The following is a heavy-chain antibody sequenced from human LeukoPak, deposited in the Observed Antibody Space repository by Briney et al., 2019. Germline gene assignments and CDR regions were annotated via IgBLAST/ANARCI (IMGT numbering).Heavy chain of an antibody. Sequence: SETLSLTCTVSGGSISSNGYYWGWIRQSPGEGLEWIGNIYYSGITYYNASLKSRVTISVDTSKNQFSLKLNFVTAADTAMYYCARMFRSSWYINWFDPWGQGTLVTVSS. D-gene: IGHD6-13*01. V-gene: IGHV4-39*01. CDR1: GGSISSNGYY. CDR3: ARMFRSSWYINWFDP. CDR2: IYYSGIT. J-gene: IGHJ5*02.